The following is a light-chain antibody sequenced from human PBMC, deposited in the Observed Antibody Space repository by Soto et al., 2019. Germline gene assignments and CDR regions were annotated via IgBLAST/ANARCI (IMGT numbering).Light chain of an antibody. CDR2: GNT. Sequence: QSVLTQPPSVSRAPGQRVILSCTGNSSDIGAGFDVHWYQQVPGSAPTLLIYGNTHRPTGVPDRFSGSKGGTSASLTITGLQADDEADYYCQSYDISLRGNVFGPGTKVTVL. CDR3: QSYDISLRGNV. J-gene: IGLJ1*01. CDR1: SSDIGAGFD. V-gene: IGLV1-40*01.